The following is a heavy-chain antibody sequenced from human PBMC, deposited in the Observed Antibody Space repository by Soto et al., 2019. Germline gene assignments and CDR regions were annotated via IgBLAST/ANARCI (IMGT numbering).Heavy chain of an antibody. D-gene: IGHD3-10*01. J-gene: IGHJ6*02. V-gene: IGHV3-33*01. CDR2: ISFDGSNK. Sequence: QVQVVESGGGVVQSGRSLRLSCATSGFTFRSNGMHWVRQARGKGLEWVAFISFDGSNKHKADSVKGRFTTSRDNSNNTLNLQRTSLRAEDTAVYYCARARKRGGGYYGMDVWVQGTTVTVSS. CDR1: GFTFRSNG. CDR3: ARARKRGGGYYGMDV.